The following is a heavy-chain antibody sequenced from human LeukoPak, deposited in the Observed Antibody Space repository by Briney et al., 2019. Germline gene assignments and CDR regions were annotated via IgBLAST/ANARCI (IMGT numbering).Heavy chain of an antibody. CDR2: MNPNSGNT. Sequence: ASVKVSRKASGYTFTSYDINWVRQATGQGLEWMGWMNPNSGNTGYAQKFQGRVTITRNTSISTAYMELSSLRSEDTAVYYCARRRLERKAGSWFDPWGQGTLVTVSS. CDR1: GYTFTSYD. J-gene: IGHJ5*02. D-gene: IGHD3-3*01. V-gene: IGHV1-8*03. CDR3: ARRRLERKAGSWFDP.